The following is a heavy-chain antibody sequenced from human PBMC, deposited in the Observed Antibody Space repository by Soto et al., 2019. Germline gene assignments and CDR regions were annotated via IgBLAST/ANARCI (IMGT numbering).Heavy chain of an antibody. V-gene: IGHV3-21*01. CDR3: ARASVAAADFDY. Sequence: GGSLRLCCAASGFTFSSYSMNWVRQAPGKGLEWVSSISSSSSYIYYADSVKGRFTISRDNAKNSLYLQMNSLRAEDTAVYYCARASVAAADFDYWGQGTLVTVSS. CDR2: ISSSSSYI. CDR1: GFTFSSYS. J-gene: IGHJ4*02. D-gene: IGHD6-13*01.